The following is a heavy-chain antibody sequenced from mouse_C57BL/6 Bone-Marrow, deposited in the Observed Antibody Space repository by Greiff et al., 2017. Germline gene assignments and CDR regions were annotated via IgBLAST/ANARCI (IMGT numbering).Heavy chain of an antibody. J-gene: IGHJ4*01. CDR3: RYDYDAMDY. V-gene: IGHV1-82*01. CDR2: IYPGDGDT. CDR1: GYAFSSSW. Sequence: QVQLQQSGPELVKPGASVKISCKASGYAFSSSWMNWVKQRPGKGLEWLGRIYPGDGDTNYNGKFKGKATLTADESSRTAYMQLSILTAEDSAVYFCRYDYDAMDYWGQGTSVTVSS.